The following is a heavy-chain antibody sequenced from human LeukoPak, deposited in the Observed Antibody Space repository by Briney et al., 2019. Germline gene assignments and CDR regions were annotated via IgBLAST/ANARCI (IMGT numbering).Heavy chain of an antibody. CDR3: SRSLDY. Sequence: GGSVRLSCAASGFPFSDYWMDWVRQAPGKGMEWVANIKQDGSEGYYADSVKGRFTISRDNAKSSLYLQMNSLRAEDTAVYYCSRSLDYWGQGALVTVSS. J-gene: IGHJ4*02. V-gene: IGHV3-7*01. CDR1: GFPFSDYW. CDR2: IKQDGSEG.